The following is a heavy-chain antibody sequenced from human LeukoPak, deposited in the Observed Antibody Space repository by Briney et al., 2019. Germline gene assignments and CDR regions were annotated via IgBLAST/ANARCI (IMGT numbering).Heavy chain of an antibody. J-gene: IGHJ4*02. V-gene: IGHV4-34*01. CDR1: GGPFRGYS. D-gene: IGHD3-10*01. CDR3: ARGYGSGFAY. CDR2: INQSGST. Sequence: PSGTLSLPCAVHGGPFRGYSWNWVRQSPGEGLEWIGEINQSGSTNHNPSLKSRVTISVDTSKNQFSLKVSSVTAADTAVYYCARGYGSGFAYWGQGTLVTVSS.